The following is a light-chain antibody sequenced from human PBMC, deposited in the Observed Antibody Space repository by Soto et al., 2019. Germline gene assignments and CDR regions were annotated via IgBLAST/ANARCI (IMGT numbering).Light chain of an antibody. J-gene: IGKJ4*01. V-gene: IGKV4-1*01. Sequence: DIVMTQSPDSLAVSLGERATINCKSSQSVLYRSNNKNYLAWYQQKPGQPPKLLIYWASTRESGVPDRFSGSGSGQDFTLTNSSLQAEDVAVYYCQQYYNTPLTFGGGTKVEIK. CDR1: QSVLYRSNNKNY. CDR3: QQYYNTPLT. CDR2: WAS.